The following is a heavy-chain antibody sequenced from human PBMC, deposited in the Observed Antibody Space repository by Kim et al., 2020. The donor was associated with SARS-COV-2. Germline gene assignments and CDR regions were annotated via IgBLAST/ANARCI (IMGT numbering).Heavy chain of an antibody. V-gene: IGHV4-39*07. D-gene: IGHD3-3*02. Sequence: SETLSLTCTVSGGSISSSSYYWGWIRQPPGKGLEWIGSIYYSGSTYYNPSLKSRVTISVDTSKNQFSLKLSSVTAADTAVYYCARDISSYDGMDVWGQGTPVTVSS. J-gene: IGHJ6*02. CDR3: ARDISSYDGMDV. CDR2: IYYSGST. CDR1: GGSISSSSYY.